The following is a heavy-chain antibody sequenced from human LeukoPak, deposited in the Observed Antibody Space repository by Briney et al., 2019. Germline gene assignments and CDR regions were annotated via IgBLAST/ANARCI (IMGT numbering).Heavy chain of an antibody. CDR3: ARDRVGQWLIYYYGMDV. D-gene: IGHD6-19*01. V-gene: IGHV3-7*01. Sequence: PGGSLRLSCAASGFTFSIYWMSWVRQAPGKGLEWVANIKQDGSEKYYVDSVKGRFTISRDNAKNSLYLQMNSLRAEDTAVYYCARDRVGQWLIYYYGMDVWGQGTTVTVSS. CDR1: GFTFSIYW. CDR2: IKQDGSEK. J-gene: IGHJ6*02.